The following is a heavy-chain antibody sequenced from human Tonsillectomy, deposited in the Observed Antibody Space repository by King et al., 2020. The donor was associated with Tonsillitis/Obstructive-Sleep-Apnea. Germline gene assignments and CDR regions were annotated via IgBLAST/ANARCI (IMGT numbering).Heavy chain of an antibody. V-gene: IGHV3-15*07. CDR3: TRRGGSDF. J-gene: IGHJ4*02. Sequence: VQLVESGGGLVKPGGSLRLSCAASGFSFSDAWMNWVRQAPGKGLEWVGRIKSKIDGGITDYAVPVKGRFSISRDDSKNMLYLKMNSLKTEDTAVYYCTRRGGSDFWGQGTLVTVSS. CDR2: IKSKIDGGIT. CDR1: GFSFSDAW. D-gene: IGHD3-10*01.